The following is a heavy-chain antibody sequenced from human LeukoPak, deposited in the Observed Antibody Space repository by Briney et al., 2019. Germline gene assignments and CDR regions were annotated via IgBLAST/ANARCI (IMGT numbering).Heavy chain of an antibody. V-gene: IGHV1-18*01. CDR1: GYTFTSYG. J-gene: IGHJ5*02. CDR3: ARSAVGNWFDA. CDR2: ISAYNGNT. Sequence: ASVKVSSTASGYTFTSYGISRVRQAPGQGLEWMGWISAYNGNTNYAQKLQGRVTMTTDTSTSTAYMELRSLRSDDTAVYYCARSAVGNWFDAWGQETLVAVSS. D-gene: IGHD1-26*01.